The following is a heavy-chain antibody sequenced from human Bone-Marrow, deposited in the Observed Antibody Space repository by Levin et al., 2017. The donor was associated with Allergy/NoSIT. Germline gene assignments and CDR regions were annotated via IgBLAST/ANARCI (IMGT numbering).Heavy chain of an antibody. D-gene: IGHD5-18*01. V-gene: IGHV4-61*02. Sequence: LRLSCTVSGGSISSGSYYWSWIRQPAGKGLEWIGRIYTSGSTNYNPSLKSRVTISVDTSKNQFSLKLSSVTAADTAVYYCARVGSYGYIRVSWGQGTLVTVSS. CDR2: IYTSGST. CDR1: GGSISSGSYY. J-gene: IGHJ4*02. CDR3: ARVGSYGYIRVS.